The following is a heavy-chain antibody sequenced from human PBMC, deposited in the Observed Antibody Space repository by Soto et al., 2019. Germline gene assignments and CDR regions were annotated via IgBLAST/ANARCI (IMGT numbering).Heavy chain of an antibody. J-gene: IGHJ5*02. Sequence: GASVKVSCKASGYTFTSYGISWVRQAPGQGLEWMGWISAYNGNTNYAQKLQGRVTMTTDTSTSTAYMELRSLRSDDTAVYYCARDGVFLSGSSNWFDPWGQGTLVTVSS. V-gene: IGHV1-18*04. CDR1: GYTFTSYG. CDR3: ARDGVFLSGSSNWFDP. D-gene: IGHD1-26*01. CDR2: ISAYNGNT.